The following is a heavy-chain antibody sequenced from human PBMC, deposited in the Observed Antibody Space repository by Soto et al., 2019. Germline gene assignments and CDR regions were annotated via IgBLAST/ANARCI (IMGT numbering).Heavy chain of an antibody. J-gene: IGHJ5*02. CDR2: IIPFFGTT. CDR3: ASPKSHPYSSNWYNYFDP. D-gene: IGHD6-13*01. CDR1: GGTFKSSA. V-gene: IGHV1-69*01. Sequence: QVQLVQSGAEVKKPGSSVKVSCKASGGTFKSSAFNWVRQAPGLGLEWMGGIIPFFGTTNYAHTFRDRVTITADESSSTVYMALSSLTSDDTAIYYCASPKSHPYSSNWYNYFDPWGQGTLVTVSS.